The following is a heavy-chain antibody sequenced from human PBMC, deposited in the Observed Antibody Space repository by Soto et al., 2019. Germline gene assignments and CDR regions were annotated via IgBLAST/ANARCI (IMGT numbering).Heavy chain of an antibody. Sequence: QVQLVESGGGVVQPERSQRLSCVASDFTFGSYVMHWVRQAPGKGLQWVALISFDGSSQYYADSVKGRFTISRDNSRNTMYLPMDSLRPEDTAVYYCAREMIPMIMGGMSALDVWGHGTTVTVS. CDR3: AREMIPMIMGGMSALDV. D-gene: IGHD3-22*01. CDR2: ISFDGSSQ. V-gene: IGHV3-30*03. J-gene: IGHJ6*02. CDR1: DFTFGSYV.